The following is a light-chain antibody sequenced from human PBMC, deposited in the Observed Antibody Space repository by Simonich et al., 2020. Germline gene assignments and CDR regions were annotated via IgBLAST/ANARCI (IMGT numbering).Light chain of an antibody. Sequence: AIRMTQSPSSLSASTGDRVTITCRASQGISSYLAWYQQKPGKAPKPLIHAASTLQSEVPSKFGGSGSGTDFTLTISCLQSEDFATYYCQQYYSYPRTFGQGTKVEIK. CDR1: QGISSY. CDR3: QQYYSYPRT. V-gene: IGKV1-8*01. J-gene: IGKJ1*01. CDR2: AAS.